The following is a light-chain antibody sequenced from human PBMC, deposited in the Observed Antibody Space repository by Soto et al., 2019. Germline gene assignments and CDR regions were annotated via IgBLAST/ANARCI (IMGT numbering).Light chain of an antibody. J-gene: IGKJ3*01. CDR3: QQYNNWPPRAT. CDR1: QSVSTN. Sequence: EIVMTQSPAALSVSPGERATLSCRASQSVSTNLAWYQQKPGQAPRLLIYGASTRATGIPARFSGSGSGTEFNLTIISLQSEDFAVYYCQQYNNWPPRATFGPGTKVDI. CDR2: GAS. V-gene: IGKV3-15*01.